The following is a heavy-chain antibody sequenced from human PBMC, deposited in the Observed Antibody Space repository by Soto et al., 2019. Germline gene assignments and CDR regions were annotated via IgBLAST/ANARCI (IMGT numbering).Heavy chain of an antibody. D-gene: IGHD3-16*01. V-gene: IGHV1-8*01. CDR2: MNPNSGNT. CDR3: ARGSRGDRRFSFYYMDV. CDR1: GYTFTSYD. Sequence: QVQLVQSGAEVKKPGASVKVSCKASGYTFTSYDINWVRQATGQGLEWMGWMNPNSGNTGYAQKFQGRVTLTRNTSISTAYMELSSLISEATAVYYCARGSRGDRRFSFYYMDVWGKGTTVTFSS. J-gene: IGHJ6*03.